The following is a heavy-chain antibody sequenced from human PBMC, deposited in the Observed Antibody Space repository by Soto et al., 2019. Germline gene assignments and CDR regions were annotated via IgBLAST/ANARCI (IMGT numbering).Heavy chain of an antibody. J-gene: IGHJ3*02. CDR2: IYYTGGT. V-gene: IGHV4-59*08. Sequence: QVQLEEWGPGLVKPSEILSLTCTVSGGSMNSYYWSWIRQPPGKGLEWIGYIYYTGGTNYNPSLKSRVTISVDTSKNQFPLQLSSLTAADTAVYYCARPSYTSVWYHAFDIWGQGTMVTVSS. CDR1: GGSMNSYY. CDR3: ARPSYTSVWYHAFDI. D-gene: IGHD6-13*01.